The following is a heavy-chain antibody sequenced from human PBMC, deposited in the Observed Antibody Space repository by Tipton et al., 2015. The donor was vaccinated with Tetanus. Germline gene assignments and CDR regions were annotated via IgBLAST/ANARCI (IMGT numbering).Heavy chain of an antibody. V-gene: IGHV6-1*01. J-gene: IGHJ4*02. D-gene: IGHD1-26*01. CDR2: TYYRSKWYN. CDR3: ARDRGPRSPYSGSPFDY. Sequence: LVKPTQTLSLTCAISGDSVSSNSAAWNWIRQSPSRGLEWLGRTYYRSKWYNDYAVSVKSRITINPDTSKNQFSLQLNSVTPEDTAVYYCARDRGPRSPYSGSPFDYWGQGTLVPVSS. CDR1: GDSVSSNSAA.